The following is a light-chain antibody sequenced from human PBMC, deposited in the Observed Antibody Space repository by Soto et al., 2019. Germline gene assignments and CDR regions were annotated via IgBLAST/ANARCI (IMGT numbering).Light chain of an antibody. J-gene: IGKJ1*01. CDR1: QSVSDY. CDR2: GAS. CDR3: QQYGSSGT. V-gene: IGKV3-20*01. Sequence: ESVLTQSPGTLSLSPGERATLSCRASQSVSDYLAWYQQKPGQAPRLLIYGASNRATGIPDRFSGSGSGTDFTLTISRLEPEDFAVYYCQQYGSSGTFGQGTKVDIK.